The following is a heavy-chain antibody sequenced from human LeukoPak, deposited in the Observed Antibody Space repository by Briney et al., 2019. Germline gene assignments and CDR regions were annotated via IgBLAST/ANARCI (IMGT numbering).Heavy chain of an antibody. D-gene: IGHD2-2*01. CDR3: ASDTKVVPAAKGFYAFDI. V-gene: IGHV3-21*01. CDR2: ISSSSSYI. CDR1: GFTFSSYS. Sequence: PGGSLRLSCAASGFTFSSYSMNWVRQAPGKGLEWVSSISSSSSYIYYADSVKGRFTISRDNAKNSLYLQMNSLRAEDTAVYYCASDTKVVPAAKGFYAFDIWGQGTMVTVSS. J-gene: IGHJ3*02.